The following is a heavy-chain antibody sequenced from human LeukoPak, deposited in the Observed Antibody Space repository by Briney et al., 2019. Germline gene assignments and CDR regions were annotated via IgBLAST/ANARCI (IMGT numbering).Heavy chain of an antibody. CDR3: ARAPPETYYDFWSGPMYYYYMDV. J-gene: IGHJ6*03. V-gene: IGHV3-48*01. CDR1: GFTFSSYS. CDR2: ISSSSSTI. Sequence: GGSLRLSCAASGFTFSSYSMNWVRQAPGKGLEWVSYISSSSSTIYYADSVKGRFTISRDNAKNSLYLQMNSLRAEDTAVYYCARAPPETYYDFWSGPMYYYYMDVWGKGTTVTVSS. D-gene: IGHD3-3*01.